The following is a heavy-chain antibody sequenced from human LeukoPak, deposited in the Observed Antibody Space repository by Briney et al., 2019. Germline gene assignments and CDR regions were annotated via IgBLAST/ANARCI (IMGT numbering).Heavy chain of an antibody. CDR1: GGSINSYY. D-gene: IGHD1-26*01. J-gene: IGHJ4*02. V-gene: IGHV4-59*12. Sequence: SETLSLTCTVSGGSINSYYWSWIRQPPGKGLEWIGSIYYSGSTYYNPSLKSRVTISVDTSKNQFSLKLSSVTAADTAVYYCARGSIVGATSPFDYWGQGTLVTVSS. CDR2: IYYSGST. CDR3: ARGSIVGATSPFDY.